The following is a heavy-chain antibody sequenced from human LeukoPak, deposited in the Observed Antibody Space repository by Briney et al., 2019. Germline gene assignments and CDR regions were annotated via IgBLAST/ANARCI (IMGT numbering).Heavy chain of an antibody. Sequence: TPGGSLRLSCAASGFTFSSYSMNWVRQAPGKGLEWIGYIYYSGSTYYNPSLKSRVTISVDTSKNQFSLKLSSVTAADTAVYYCARPMVRGVDDAFGIWGQGTMVTVSS. D-gene: IGHD3-10*01. CDR1: GFTFSSYS. V-gene: IGHV4-59*08. CDR2: IYYSGST. CDR3: ARPMVRGVDDAFGI. J-gene: IGHJ3*02.